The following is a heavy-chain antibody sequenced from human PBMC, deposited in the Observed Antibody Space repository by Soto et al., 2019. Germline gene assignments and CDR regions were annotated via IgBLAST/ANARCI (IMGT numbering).Heavy chain of an antibody. CDR2: IYYSGST. D-gene: IGHD7-27*01. V-gene: IGHV4-61*01. J-gene: IGHJ6*02. CDR3: ARDRWGLYYYYGMDV. CDR1: GGSVSSGSYY. Sequence: QVQLQESGPGLVKPSETLSLTCTVSGGSVSSGSYYWSWIRQPPGKGLEWIGYIYYSGSTNYNPSLKSRVTISVDTSKTQFSLKLSSVTAADTAVYYCARDRWGLYYYYGMDVWGQGTTVTVSS.